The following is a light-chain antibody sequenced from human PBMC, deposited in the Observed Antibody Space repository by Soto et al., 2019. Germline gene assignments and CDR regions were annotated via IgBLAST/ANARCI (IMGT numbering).Light chain of an antibody. V-gene: IGLV2-8*01. CDR1: SSDVGGYNY. Sequence: QSALTQPPSASGSPGQSVTISCTGTSSDVGGYNYVSWYQQHPRKAPKLMIYEVSKRPSRVPDRFSGSKSGNTASLTVSGLQAEDEADYYCSSYAGSNNGVFGGGTKLTLL. J-gene: IGLJ2*01. CDR3: SSYAGSNNGV. CDR2: EVS.